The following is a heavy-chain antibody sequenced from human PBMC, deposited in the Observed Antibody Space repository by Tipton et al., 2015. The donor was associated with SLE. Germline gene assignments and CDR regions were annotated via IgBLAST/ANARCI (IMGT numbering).Heavy chain of an antibody. V-gene: IGHV4-39*07. Sequence: TLSLTCSVSGVSISTSRYYWGWIRQPPGKGLEWIASISSSGSTDHNPSLRSRASISLDTSKNQFSLRLTSATAADTAVYYCARDLAWGSWGYWGQGTLVTVSS. D-gene: IGHD7-27*01. CDR2: ISSSGST. J-gene: IGHJ4*02. CDR1: GVSISTSRYY. CDR3: ARDLAWGSWGY.